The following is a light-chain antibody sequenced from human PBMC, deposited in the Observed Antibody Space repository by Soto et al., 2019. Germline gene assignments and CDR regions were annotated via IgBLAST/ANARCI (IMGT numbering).Light chain of an antibody. CDR2: AAS. J-gene: IGKJ4*01. V-gene: IGKV1-27*01. Sequence: DIQMTQSPSSLSASVGDRVTITCRASQGISNYLAWYQQKPGKVPKLLIYAASTLQSEVPSRFSGIGSGTEFTLTISSLQHEDVATYYCQKYNSAPPTFGGGTKVEIK. CDR3: QKYNSAPPT. CDR1: QGISNY.